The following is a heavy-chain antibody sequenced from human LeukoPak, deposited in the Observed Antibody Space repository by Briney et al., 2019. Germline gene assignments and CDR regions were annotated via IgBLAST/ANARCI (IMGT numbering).Heavy chain of an antibody. CDR1: GFTVSSNY. D-gene: IGHD2-15*01. J-gene: IGHJ4*02. CDR3: AREISGGSLGY. V-gene: IGHV3-53*01. Sequence: PGGSLRLSCAASGFTVSSNYMSSVRQAPGKRLGWVSVIYSGGSTYYADSVKSRFTTSRENSKNTLYLQMNSLRAEDTAVYYCAREISGGSLGYWGQGTLVTVSS. CDR2: IYSGGST.